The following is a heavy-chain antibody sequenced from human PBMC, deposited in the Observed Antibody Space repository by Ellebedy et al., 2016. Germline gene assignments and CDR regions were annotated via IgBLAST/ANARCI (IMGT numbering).Heavy chain of an antibody. CDR1: GYTFTGYY. Sequence: ASVKVSCKASGYTFTGYYMHWVRQAPGQGLEWMGWINPNSGGTNYAQKFQGWVTMTRDTSISTAYMELSRLRSDDTAVYYCARDGTTGIAAAGHPPGDGMDVWGQGTTVTVSS. V-gene: IGHV1-2*04. CDR2: INPNSGGT. CDR3: ARDGTTGIAAAGHPPGDGMDV. D-gene: IGHD6-13*01. J-gene: IGHJ6*02.